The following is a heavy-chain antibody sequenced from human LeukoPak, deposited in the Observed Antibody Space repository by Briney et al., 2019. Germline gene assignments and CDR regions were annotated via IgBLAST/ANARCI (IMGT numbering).Heavy chain of an antibody. D-gene: IGHD2-15*01. CDR1: GFTFDDYA. V-gene: IGHV3-9*03. Sequence: GRSLRLSCAASGFTFDDYAMHWVRQAPGKGLEWVSGISRNSGSIVYVDSVKGRFTISRDNAKNSLYLQMDSLRPEDMALYYCAKDVSLGFCSGGSCSAHFDHWGQGTLVTVSS. J-gene: IGHJ4*02. CDR2: ISRNSGSI. CDR3: AKDVSLGFCSGGSCSAHFDH.